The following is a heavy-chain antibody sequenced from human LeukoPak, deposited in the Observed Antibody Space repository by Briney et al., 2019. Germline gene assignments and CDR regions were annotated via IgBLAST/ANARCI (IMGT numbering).Heavy chain of an antibody. Sequence: GGSLRLSCAASGFTFSSYWMHWVRQAPGKGLVWVSRVNSDGSSTTYADSVKGRFTISRDNAKNTLYLQMNSLRAEDTAVYYCAKQEWERPFRPDWYFDLWGRGTLVTVSS. V-gene: IGHV3-74*01. D-gene: IGHD1-26*01. CDR3: AKQEWERPFRPDWYFDL. J-gene: IGHJ2*01. CDR2: VNSDGSST. CDR1: GFTFSSYW.